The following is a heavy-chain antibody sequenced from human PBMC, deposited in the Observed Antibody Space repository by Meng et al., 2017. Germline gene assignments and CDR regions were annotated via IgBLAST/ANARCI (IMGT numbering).Heavy chain of an antibody. V-gene: IGHV4-31*02. J-gene: IGHJ3*02. CDR1: GGSISSGGDY. Sequence: QVPRAALDPALVKPSRPRSPHWIVSGGSISSGGDYWSWSRQHPGKGLEWIGYIYYSGSTYSNPSLKSRVTISVDTSKNQFSLKLSSVTAADTAVYYCARRVVTPLGDDAFDIWGQGTMVTVSS. D-gene: IGHD3-3*01. CDR2: IYYSGST. CDR3: ARRVVTPLGDDAFDI.